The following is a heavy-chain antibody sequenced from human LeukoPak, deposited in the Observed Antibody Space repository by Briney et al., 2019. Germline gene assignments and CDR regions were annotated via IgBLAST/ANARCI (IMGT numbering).Heavy chain of an antibody. V-gene: IGHV3-30*04. CDR3: ARDLTVGLDY. Sequence: GGSLRLSCAASGFTFNNYALHWVRQAPGKGLEWVALISYDGNIKYYSDSVKGRFTISRDNSKNTLYLQINSLTTEDTAVFYCARDLTVGLDYWGQGTLVTVSS. CDR1: GFTFNNYA. CDR2: ISYDGNIK. J-gene: IGHJ4*02. D-gene: IGHD4-23*01.